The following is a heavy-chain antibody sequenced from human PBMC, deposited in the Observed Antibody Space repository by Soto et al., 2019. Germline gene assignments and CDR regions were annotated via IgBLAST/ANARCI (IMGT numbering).Heavy chain of an antibody. CDR3: AKFTEPGYSSIWYYFEY. Sequence: GGSLRLSCVGSGFTFSGYSMAWVRQAPGRGLEWVASISSRSTNIDYADSVKGRFTISRDNAKNLVSLQMSSLRGEDTALYYCAKFTEPGYSSIWYYFEYWGQGTPVTVSS. J-gene: IGHJ4*02. V-gene: IGHV3-21*06. D-gene: IGHD6-19*01. CDR1: GFTFSGYS. CDR2: ISSRSTNI.